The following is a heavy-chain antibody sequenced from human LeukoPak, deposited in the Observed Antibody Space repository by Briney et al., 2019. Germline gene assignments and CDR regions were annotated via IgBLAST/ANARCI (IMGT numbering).Heavy chain of an antibody. V-gene: IGHV1-69*13. D-gene: IGHD2-2*01. CDR3: ASPDLVVVPAAMGDYYYGMDV. CDR2: IIPIFGTA. Sequence: GASVKVSCKASGGTFSSYAISWVRQAPGQGLEWMGGIIPIFGTANYAQKVQGRVTIPADEYTSTAYMELSSLRSEDTAVYYCASPDLVVVPAAMGDYYYGMDVWGQGTTVTVSS. J-gene: IGHJ6*02. CDR1: GGTFSSYA.